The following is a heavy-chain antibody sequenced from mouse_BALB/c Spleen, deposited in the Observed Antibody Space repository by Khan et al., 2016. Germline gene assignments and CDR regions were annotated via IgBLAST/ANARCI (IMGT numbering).Heavy chain of an antibody. CDR1: GYTFTNYG. J-gene: IGHJ2*01. V-gene: IGHV9-3-1*01. D-gene: IGHD2-1*01. CDR2: INTYTGEP. Sequence: QIQLVQSGPELKKPGETVKISCKASGYTFTNYGMNWVKQAPGKGLKWMGWINTYTGEPTYADDFKGRFAFFLETSASTAYLQINNLKNEDTATYYCASGGNYEDYFDYWGQGTTLTVSS. CDR3: ASGGNYEDYFDY.